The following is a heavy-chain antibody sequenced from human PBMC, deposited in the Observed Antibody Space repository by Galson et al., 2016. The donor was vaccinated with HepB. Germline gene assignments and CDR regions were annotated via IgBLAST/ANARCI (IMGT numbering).Heavy chain of an antibody. V-gene: IGHV4-59*01. CDR1: GGSISSYY. CDR3: ARGNEYSSPFYHDYAMDV. D-gene: IGHD6-6*01. Sequence: SETLSLTCSIFGGSISSYYWTWMRQPPGKGLEWIGNIYFTGGTNYNPSLKSRVPISLDTSRNQFSLKLTSVAAADPALYYCARGNEYSSPFYHDYAMDVWGQGTTVTVSS. CDR2: IYFTGGT. J-gene: IGHJ6*02.